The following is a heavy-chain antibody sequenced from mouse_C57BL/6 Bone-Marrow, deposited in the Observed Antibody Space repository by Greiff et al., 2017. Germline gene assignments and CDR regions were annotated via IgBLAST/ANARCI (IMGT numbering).Heavy chain of an antibody. J-gene: IGHJ3*01. D-gene: IGHD3-2*02. CDR1: GYTFTSYW. CDR2: IDPSDSYT. CDR3: AREGGDSSGYPAWFAY. Sequence: VQLQQPGAELVMPGASVQLSCKASGYTFTSYWMHWVKQRPGQGLELIGEIDPSDSYTNYNQKFKGKSTLTVDKSSSTAYMQLSSLTSEDSAVYYGAREGGDSSGYPAWFAYWGQGTLVTVSA. V-gene: IGHV1-69*01.